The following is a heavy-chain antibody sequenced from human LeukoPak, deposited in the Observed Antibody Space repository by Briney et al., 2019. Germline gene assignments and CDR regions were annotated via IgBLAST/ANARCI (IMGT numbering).Heavy chain of an antibody. D-gene: IGHD3-22*01. Sequence: ASVKVSCKASGYTFTGYYMHWVRQAPGQGLEWMGWINPNSGGTNYAQKFQGRVTMTRDTSISTAYMELSRLRSDDTAVYYCAREYTMIVVALNYWGQGTLVTVSS. J-gene: IGHJ4*02. V-gene: IGHV1-2*02. CDR2: INPNSGGT. CDR1: GYTFTGYY. CDR3: AREYTMIVVALNY.